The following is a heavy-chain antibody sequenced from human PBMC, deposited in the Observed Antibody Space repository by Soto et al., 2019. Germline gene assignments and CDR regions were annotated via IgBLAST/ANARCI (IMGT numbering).Heavy chain of an antibody. CDR1: GFTFSSYG. J-gene: IGHJ4*02. CDR3: AKGGEQQLLRMAFDS. V-gene: IGHV3-30*18. Sequence: QVQLVESGGGVVQPGRSLRLSCAASGFTFSSYGMHWVRQAPGKGLEWVAVISYDGSHKYYADSVKGRFTISRDNSKNTLYLEVNSLRAEDTAVYYCAKGGEQQLLRMAFDSWVQGTLVTVSS. CDR2: ISYDGSHK. D-gene: IGHD4-4*01.